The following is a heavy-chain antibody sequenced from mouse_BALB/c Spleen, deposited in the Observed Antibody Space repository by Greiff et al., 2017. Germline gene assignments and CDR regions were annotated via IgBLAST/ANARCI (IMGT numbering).Heavy chain of an antibody. D-gene: IGHD1-1*01. CDR1: GFTFSSYA. CDR3: ARGGAYYYGSSYYFFDY. CDR2: ISSGGST. Sequence: EVQLVESGGGLVKPGGSLKLSCAASGFTFSSYAMSWVRQTPETRLEWVASISSGGSTYYPDSVKGRFTISRDNARNILYLQMSSLRSEDTAMYYCARGGAYYYGSSYYFFDYWGQGTTLTVSS. V-gene: IGHV5-6-5*01. J-gene: IGHJ2*01.